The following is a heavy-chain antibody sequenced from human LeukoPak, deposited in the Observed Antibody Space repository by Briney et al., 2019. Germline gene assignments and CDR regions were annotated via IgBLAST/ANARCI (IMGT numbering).Heavy chain of an antibody. CDR3: ASPPDGSYPAS. Sequence: GGSLRLSCAASGFTFSSYGMHWVRQAPVKGLEWVAVIWYDGSNKYYADSVKGRFTISRDNSKDTLYLQMNSLRAEDTAVYYRASPPDGSYPASGGHGTLV. J-gene: IGHJ5*01. CDR1: GFTFSSYG. D-gene: IGHD1-26*01. CDR2: IWYDGSNK. V-gene: IGHV3-33*01.